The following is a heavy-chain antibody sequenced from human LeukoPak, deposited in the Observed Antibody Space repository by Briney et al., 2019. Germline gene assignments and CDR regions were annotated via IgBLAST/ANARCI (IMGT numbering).Heavy chain of an antibody. J-gene: IGHJ3*02. D-gene: IGHD6-25*01. CDR1: GGSFSGYY. CDR2: INHSGST. V-gene: IGHV4-34*01. Sequence: SETLSLTCAVYGGSFSGYYWSWIRQPPGKGLEWIGEINHSGSTNYNPSLKSRVTISVDTSKNQSSLKLSSVTAADTAVYYCARGRLRAFDIWGQGTMVTVSS. CDR3: ARGRLRAFDI.